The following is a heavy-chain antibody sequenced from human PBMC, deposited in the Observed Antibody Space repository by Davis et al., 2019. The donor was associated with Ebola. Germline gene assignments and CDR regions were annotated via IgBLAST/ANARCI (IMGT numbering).Heavy chain of an antibody. CDR1: GYTFTSYG. CDR2: MNPNSGNT. J-gene: IGHJ4*02. D-gene: IGHD2-2*01. V-gene: IGHV1-8*02. CDR3: ARSYCSSTSCYYDADY. Sequence: ASVKVSCKASGYTFTSYGINWVRQATGQGLEWMGWMNPNSGNTGYAQKFQGRVTMTRNTSISTAYMELSSLRSEDTAVYYCARSYCSSTSCYYDADYWGQGTLVTVSS.